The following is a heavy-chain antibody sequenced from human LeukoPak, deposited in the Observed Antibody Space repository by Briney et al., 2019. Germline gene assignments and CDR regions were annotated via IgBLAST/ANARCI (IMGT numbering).Heavy chain of an antibody. CDR2: ITSSGSTI. V-gene: IGHV3-48*03. Sequence: GGSLRLSCAASGFTFSSYEMNWVRQAPGKGLEWVSYITSSGSTINYADSVKGRFTISRDNAKNTLYLQMNSLTAEDTALYYCTKDILTGYYISGFDSWGQGTLVTVSS. CDR1: GFTFSSYE. CDR3: TKDILTGYYISGFDS. D-gene: IGHD3-9*01. J-gene: IGHJ5*01.